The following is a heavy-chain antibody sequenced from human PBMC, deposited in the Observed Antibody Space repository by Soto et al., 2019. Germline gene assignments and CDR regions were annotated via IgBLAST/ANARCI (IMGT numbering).Heavy chain of an antibody. CDR3: AVGPYYDFWSGYYLPFGY. Sequence: SETLSLTCTVSGGSISSLYWSWIRQPPGKGLGWIGYIYYSGSTNYNPSPKSRVTISVDTSKNQFSLKLSSVTAADTAVYYCAVGPYYDFWSGYYLPFGYWGQGTLVTVSS. J-gene: IGHJ4*02. D-gene: IGHD3-3*01. V-gene: IGHV4-59*08. CDR1: GGSISSLY. CDR2: IYYSGST.